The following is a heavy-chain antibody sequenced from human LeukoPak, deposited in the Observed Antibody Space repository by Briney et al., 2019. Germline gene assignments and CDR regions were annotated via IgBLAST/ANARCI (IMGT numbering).Heavy chain of an antibody. CDR2: IKQDGSEK. V-gene: IGHV3-7*01. J-gene: IGHJ4*02. CDR3: ARDYYDSSGYYYFDY. CDR1: GFTFSSYW. D-gene: IGHD3-22*01. Sequence: GGSLRLSCAASGFTFSSYWMSWVRQAPGKGLEWVANIKQDGSEKYYVDSVKGRFTISRDNAKNSLYLQMNSLRAEDTAVYYCARDYYDSSGYYYFDYWGQGTLVTVSS.